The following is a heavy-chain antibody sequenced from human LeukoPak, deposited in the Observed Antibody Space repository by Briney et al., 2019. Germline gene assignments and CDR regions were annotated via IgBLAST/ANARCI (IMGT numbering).Heavy chain of an antibody. CDR1: GSTFSTFA. V-gene: IGHV3-23*01. CDR3: AKDGQAFNSNWDYFDS. CDR2: IGNTET. J-gene: IGHJ4*02. Sequence: GGSLRLSCVASGSTFSTFAMSWVRQAPGKGLEWVSSIGNTETYYADSVKGRFTISRDNSKNTIYLHMNNLRAEDTARYYCAKDGQAFNSNWDYFDSWGQGTLVTVSS. D-gene: IGHD7-27*01.